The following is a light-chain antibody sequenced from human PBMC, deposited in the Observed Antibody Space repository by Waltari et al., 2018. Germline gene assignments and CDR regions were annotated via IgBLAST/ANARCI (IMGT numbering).Light chain of an antibody. J-gene: IGLJ3*02. V-gene: IGLV1-40*01. CDR1: SSNIGAGHD. CDR2: GNP. Sequence: QSVLTQPPSVSGAPGQRVTISCTGSSSNIGAGHDVHWYQQFPGTAPKLLIYGNPYRPSGVPDRFSGSKSGTSASLAITGLQAEDEADYFCQSYDSSLTVLFGGGTKLTVL. CDR3: QSYDSSLTVL.